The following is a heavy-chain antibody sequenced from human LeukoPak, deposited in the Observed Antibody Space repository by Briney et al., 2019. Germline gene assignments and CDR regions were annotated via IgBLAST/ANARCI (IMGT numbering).Heavy chain of an antibody. CDR1: GFTFSSYS. D-gene: IGHD4-23*01. Sequence: GGSLRLSCAASGFTFSSYSMNWVRQAPGKGLEWVSYISSSSSTIYYADSVKGRFTISRDNSKNTLYLQMNSLRAEDTAVYYCAKDPEYGGLNYFDYWGQGTLVTVSS. J-gene: IGHJ4*02. CDR3: AKDPEYGGLNYFDY. V-gene: IGHV3-48*01. CDR2: ISSSSSTI.